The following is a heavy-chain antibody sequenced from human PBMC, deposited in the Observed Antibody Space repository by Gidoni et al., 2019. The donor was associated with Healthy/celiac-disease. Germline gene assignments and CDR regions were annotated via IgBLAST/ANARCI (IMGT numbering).Heavy chain of an antibody. Sequence: QVQLQESGPGLVKPSETLSLTCTVSGGSIRSYYWSWIRQPPGKGLEWIGYSYYSGSTNYNPSLKSRFTISVDTSKNQFSLKLSSVTAADTAVYYCARDLNSYYDFWSGGNNPWFDPWGQGTLVTVSS. CDR1: GGSIRSYY. V-gene: IGHV4-59*01. CDR2: SYYSGST. CDR3: ARDLNSYYDFWSGGNNPWFDP. D-gene: IGHD3-3*01. J-gene: IGHJ5*02.